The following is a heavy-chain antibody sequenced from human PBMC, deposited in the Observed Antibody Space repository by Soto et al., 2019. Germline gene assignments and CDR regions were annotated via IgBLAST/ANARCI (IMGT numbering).Heavy chain of an antibody. CDR1: GFSFVSYC. Sequence: EVQLAESGGGLVLTGGSLRLSCAASGFSFVSYCMHWFLQVPGEGLAWVSRINGNADNSDYADSVKGRFTISRDNAMNRLYLQMDSLRADDTGVYYCVRDFRGAVAGSEFDHWGQGTLVTVSS. CDR2: INGNADNS. D-gene: IGHD6-19*01. J-gene: IGHJ4*02. V-gene: IGHV3-74*01. CDR3: VRDFRGAVAGSEFDH.